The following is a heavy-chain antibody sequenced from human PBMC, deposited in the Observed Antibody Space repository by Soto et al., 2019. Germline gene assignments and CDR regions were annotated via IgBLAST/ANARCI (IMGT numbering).Heavy chain of an antibody. CDR1: GFPFSSYA. J-gene: IGHJ1*01. Sequence: DVQLVGSGGGLVQPGGSLRLSCVASGFPFSSYAMHWVRQAPGKGLEWISYINGASTTTFYGDSVKGRFTVSRDNAKSSVYLQMSSLRNEDTAFYYCARDLSHWGQGMLVTVSS. V-gene: IGHV3-48*02. CDR2: INGASTTT. CDR3: ARDLSH.